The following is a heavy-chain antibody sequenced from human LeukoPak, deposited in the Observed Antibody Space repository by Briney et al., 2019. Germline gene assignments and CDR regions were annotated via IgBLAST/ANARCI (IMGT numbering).Heavy chain of an antibody. J-gene: IGHJ4*02. Sequence: GGSLRLSCAASGFTSSSYWMHWVRHVPGKGLVWVSRISGDGTARNYADSVKGRFTISRDDAKNTVDLQMNSLRGEDTAVYYCAKDALGHNFDYWGQGTLVTVSS. CDR2: ISGDGTAR. V-gene: IGHV3-74*01. CDR3: AKDALGHNFDY. D-gene: IGHD7-27*01. CDR1: GFTSSSYW.